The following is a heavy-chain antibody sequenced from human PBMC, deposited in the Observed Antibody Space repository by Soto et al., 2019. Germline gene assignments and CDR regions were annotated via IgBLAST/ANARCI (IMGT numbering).Heavy chain of an antibody. CDR3: ARHDYGDYYLGY. CDR2: IYSSGST. J-gene: IGHJ4*02. CDR1: GGSISSSSYY. Sequence: QLQLQESGPGLVKPSETLSLTCTVSGGSISSSSYYWGWIRQPPGKGLEWIGSIYSSGSTYYNPSLKSRVTISVDTSKNQFSLKLSSVTAADTAVYYCARHDYGDYYLGYWGQGTLVTVSS. D-gene: IGHD4-17*01. V-gene: IGHV4-39*01.